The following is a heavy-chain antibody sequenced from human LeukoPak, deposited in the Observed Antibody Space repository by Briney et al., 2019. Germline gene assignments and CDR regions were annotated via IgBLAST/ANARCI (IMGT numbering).Heavy chain of an antibody. CDR2: INPSGGST. D-gene: IGHD1-26*01. CDR3: ARDYDGGSYRDYFDY. CDR1: GYTLTSYY. J-gene: IGHJ4*02. Sequence: ASVKVSCKASGYTLTSYYMHWVRQAPGQGLEWMGIINPSGGSTSYAQKFQGRVTMTRDMPTSTVYMELSSLRSEDTAVYYCARDYDGGSYRDYFDYWGQGTLVTVSS. V-gene: IGHV1-46*01.